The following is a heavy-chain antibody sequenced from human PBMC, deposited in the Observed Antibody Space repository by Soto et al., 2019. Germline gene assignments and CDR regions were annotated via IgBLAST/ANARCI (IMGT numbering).Heavy chain of an antibody. D-gene: IGHD3-10*01. Sequence: SETLSLTCAVYGGSFSGYYWSWIRQPPGKGLEWIGEINHSGSTNYNPSLKSRVTISVDTSKNQFSLKLSSVTAADTAVYYCARGVYYGSVNRGWFDPWGQGTLVTVSS. J-gene: IGHJ5*02. CDR1: GGSFSGYY. CDR2: INHSGST. CDR3: ARGVYYGSVNRGWFDP. V-gene: IGHV4-34*01.